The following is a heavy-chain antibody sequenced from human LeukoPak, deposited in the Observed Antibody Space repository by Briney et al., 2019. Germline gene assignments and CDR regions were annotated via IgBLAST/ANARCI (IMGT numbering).Heavy chain of an antibody. D-gene: IGHD3-16*01. J-gene: IGHJ4*02. CDR3: ARSLGEWPHFDY. CDR1: GGSFSGYY. V-gene: IGHV4-59*10. CDR2: IYTSGST. Sequence: SETLSLTCAVYGGSFSGYYWSWIRQPPGKGLEWIGRIYTSGSTNYNPSLKSRVTMSVDTSKKQYSLKLSSVTAADTAVYYCARSLGEWPHFDYWGQGTLVTVSS.